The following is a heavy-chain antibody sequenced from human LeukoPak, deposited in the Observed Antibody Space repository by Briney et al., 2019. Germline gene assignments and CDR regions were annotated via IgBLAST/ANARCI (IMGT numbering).Heavy chain of an antibody. CDR1: GGSISSSSYY. V-gene: IGHV4-61*05. Sequence: SETLSLTCTVSGGSISSSSYYWGWIRQPPGKGLEWIGYIYYSGSTNYNPSLKSRVTISVDTSKNQFSLKLSSVTAADTAVYYCARGLSYSGMDVWGKGTTVTVSS. J-gene: IGHJ6*04. D-gene: IGHD3-10*01. CDR2: IYYSGST. CDR3: ARGLSYSGMDV.